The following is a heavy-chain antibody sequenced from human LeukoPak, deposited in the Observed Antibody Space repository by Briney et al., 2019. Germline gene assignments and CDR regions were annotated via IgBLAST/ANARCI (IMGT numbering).Heavy chain of an antibody. CDR1: GGTFSSYA. D-gene: IGHD3-22*01. CDR2: IIPVFQTP. Sequence: GASVKVSCQDSGGTFSSYAITWVRQAPGQGLEWIGGIIPVFQTPNYAQNFRGQVTITTNESTRPAYMELSSLRYEDTAIYYCARGTTLSRVITATTTYHYFDYSDVWGKGTTVTISS. V-gene: IGHV1-69*05. J-gene: IGHJ6*03. CDR3: ARGTTLSRVITATTTYHYFDYSDV.